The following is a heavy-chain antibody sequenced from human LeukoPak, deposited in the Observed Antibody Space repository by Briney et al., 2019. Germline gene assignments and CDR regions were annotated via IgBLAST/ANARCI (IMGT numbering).Heavy chain of an antibody. CDR3: ARPITPLFAFDI. D-gene: IGHD1-14*01. CDR1: GGSISSGDYY. V-gene: IGHV4-30-4*01. CDR2: IYYSGST. Sequence: SQTLSLTCTVSGGSISSGDYYWSWIRQPPGKGLEWIVYIYYSGSTYYNPSLKSRVTISVDTSKTQFSLKLSSVTAADTAVYYCARPITPLFAFDIWGQGTKVTVSS. J-gene: IGHJ3*02.